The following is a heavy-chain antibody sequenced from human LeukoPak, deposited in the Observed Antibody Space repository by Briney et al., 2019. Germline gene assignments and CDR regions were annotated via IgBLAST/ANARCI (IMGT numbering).Heavy chain of an antibody. CDR3: ARLSKGPDAFDI. CDR1: GFTFSSYA. J-gene: IGHJ3*02. CDR2: ISGSGGST. V-gene: IGHV3-23*01. D-gene: IGHD3-16*02. Sequence: GGSLRLSCAASGFTFSSYAMSWVRQAPGKGLEWVSAISGSGGSTYYAGSVKGQFTISRDDAKNSLYLQMNSLRAEDTAVYYCARLSKGPDAFDIWGQGTMVTVSS.